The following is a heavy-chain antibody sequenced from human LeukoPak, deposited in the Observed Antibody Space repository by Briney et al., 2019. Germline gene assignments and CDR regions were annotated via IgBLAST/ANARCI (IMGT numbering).Heavy chain of an antibody. CDR2: ISSSSTYI. V-gene: IGHV3-21*01. J-gene: IGHJ4*02. D-gene: IGHD2-15*01. CDR1: GFTFTSYS. Sequence: PGGSLRLSCAASGFTFTSYSMNWVRQAPGRGLEWVSSISSSSTYIYYADSVKGRFTISRDNAKNSLYLQMNSLRAEDTAVYYCADLGYCSGGSCYPFDYWGQGTLVTVSS. CDR3: ADLGYCSGGSCYPFDY.